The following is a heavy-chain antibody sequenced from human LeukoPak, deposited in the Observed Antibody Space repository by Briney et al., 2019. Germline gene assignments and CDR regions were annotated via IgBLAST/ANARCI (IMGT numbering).Heavy chain of an antibody. V-gene: IGHV4-31*03. CDR1: AGSINSGGYF. Sequence: SETLSLTCTVSAGSINSGGYFWTCVRQHPGEGLEWIGYIWNSGNSYYNPSLSSRVIISADSSKSTFSLKLSSVTAADTAVYYCARYHCGSTYCPGVDFYGQGTLVTVSS. CDR3: ARYHCGSTYCPGVDF. J-gene: IGHJ4*02. CDR2: IWNSGNS. D-gene: IGHD2-2*01.